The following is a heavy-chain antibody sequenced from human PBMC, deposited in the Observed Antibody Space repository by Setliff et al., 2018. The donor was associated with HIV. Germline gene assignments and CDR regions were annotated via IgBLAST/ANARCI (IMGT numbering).Heavy chain of an antibody. D-gene: IGHD3-3*01. J-gene: IGHJ4*02. Sequence: PSETLSLTCTVSGGPISSYYWSWIRQPPGKGLEWIGYIYYSGRTNYNPSLKSRVTISVDTSKNQFSLRLSSVTAADTAVYFCATSRGGYYDARYWGQGTLVTVSS. V-gene: IGHV4-59*12. CDR1: GGPISSYY. CDR3: ATSRGGYYDARY. CDR2: IYYSGRT.